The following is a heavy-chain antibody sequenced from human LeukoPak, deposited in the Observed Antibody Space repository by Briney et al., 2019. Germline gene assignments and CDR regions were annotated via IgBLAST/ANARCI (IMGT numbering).Heavy chain of an antibody. J-gene: IGHJ4*02. CDR1: GFSFQDYT. CDR3: AKERIGGSLDY. CDR2: ISWSGGTT. Sequence: GGSLRLSCAASGFSFQDYTMHWVRHPPGKGLEWVSQISWSGGTTYYADSVKGRFTISRDNSRNSLYLQMNSLRTEDTALYYCAKERIGGSLDYWGQGTLLTVSS. D-gene: IGHD3-10*01. V-gene: IGHV3-43*01.